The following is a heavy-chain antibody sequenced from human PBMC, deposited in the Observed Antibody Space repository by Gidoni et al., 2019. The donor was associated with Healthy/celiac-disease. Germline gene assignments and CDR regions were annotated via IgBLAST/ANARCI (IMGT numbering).Heavy chain of an antibody. CDR3: AKGTVTTWSYYYYMDV. CDR1: GFTFRSYA. CDR2: ISGSGGST. D-gene: IGHD4-4*01. J-gene: IGHJ6*03. V-gene: IGHV3-23*04. Sequence: EVQLVESGGGLVQPGGSLRLSCAASGFTFRSYAMSWVRQAPGKGLEWVSAISGSGGSTYYADSVKGRFTISRDNSKNTLYLQMNSLRAEDTAVYYCAKGTVTTWSYYYYMDVWGKGTTVTVSS.